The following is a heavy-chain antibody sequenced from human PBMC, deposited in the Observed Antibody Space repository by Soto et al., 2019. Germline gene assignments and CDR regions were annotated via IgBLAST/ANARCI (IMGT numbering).Heavy chain of an antibody. J-gene: IGHJ5*02. CDR2: SYYTGAT. V-gene: IGHV4-31*02. CDR1: GDSMATGGQN. Sequence: PSQTLSLTCSVSGDSMATGGQNCTWIRQLPGKVLEWSGYSYYTGATHHSPSLRPRATISIDTSQNQFSLRLICVTAADTALYFCARDNHLEPPVRGSWGQG. CDR3: ARDNHLEPPVRGS. D-gene: IGHD3-10*01.